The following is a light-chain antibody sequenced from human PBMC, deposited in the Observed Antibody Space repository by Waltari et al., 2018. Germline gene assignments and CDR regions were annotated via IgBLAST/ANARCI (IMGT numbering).Light chain of an antibody. J-gene: IGKJ3*01. Sequence: DIQMTQSPSSLSASVGDRVTITCRASQNIDNYLNWYQQSPGKAPKLLIYAASSLQSGVPSRFSGRGSGTDFTLTIDSLQPDDFATYHCQQYNSYSCGFGPGTTVDLK. CDR1: QNIDNY. V-gene: IGKV1-39*01. CDR2: AAS. CDR3: QQYNSYSCG.